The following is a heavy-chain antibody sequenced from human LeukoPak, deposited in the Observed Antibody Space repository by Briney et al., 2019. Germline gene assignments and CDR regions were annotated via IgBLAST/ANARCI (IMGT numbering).Heavy chain of an antibody. Sequence: KPSETLSLTCAVSGYSISSDYYWGWIRQPSGKGLEWIGSIYQSVSTYYNPSLKSRVTISVDTSKNQFSLKLSSVTAADTAVYYCARNKSTVTTSRHDAFDIWGQGTMVTVSS. J-gene: IGHJ3*02. CDR3: ARNKSTVTTSRHDAFDI. CDR2: IYQSVST. CDR1: GYSISSDYY. D-gene: IGHD4-17*01. V-gene: IGHV4-38-2*01.